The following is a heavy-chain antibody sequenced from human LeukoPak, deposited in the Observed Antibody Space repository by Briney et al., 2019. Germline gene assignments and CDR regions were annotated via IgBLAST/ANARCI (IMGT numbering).Heavy chain of an antibody. Sequence: ASVKVSCKASGYTFTGHYMHWVRQAPGQGLEWMGIINPSGGSTSYAQKFQGRVTMTRDTSTSTVYMELSSLRSEDTAVYYCARGGYYDSSGYYRPQTYYFDYWGQGTLVTVSS. V-gene: IGHV1-46*01. CDR3: ARGGYYDSSGYYRPQTYYFDY. J-gene: IGHJ4*02. CDR1: GYTFTGHY. D-gene: IGHD3-22*01. CDR2: INPSGGST.